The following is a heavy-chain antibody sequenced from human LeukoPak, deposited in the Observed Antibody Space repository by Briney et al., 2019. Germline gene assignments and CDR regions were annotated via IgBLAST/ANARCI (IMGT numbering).Heavy chain of an antibody. D-gene: IGHD6-13*01. CDR3: ARYIAAAGTTGD. CDR1: GGSISTYY. Sequence: SETLSLTCTVSGGSISTYYWSWIRQPPGKGLEWIGYIYYSGSTKYNPSLKSRVTISVDTSKNQFSLKLSSVTAADTAVYYCARYIAAAGTTGDWGQGTLVAVSS. CDR2: IYYSGST. J-gene: IGHJ4*02. V-gene: IGHV4-59*08.